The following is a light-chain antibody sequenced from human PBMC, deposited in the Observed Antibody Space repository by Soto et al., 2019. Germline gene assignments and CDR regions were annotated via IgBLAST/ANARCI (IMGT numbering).Light chain of an antibody. CDR1: SSDVGAYNS. CDR3: NSHGGSNNFWV. CDR2: EVN. Sequence: QSALTQPPSASGSPGQSVTISCTGTSSDVGAYNSVSWYQQHPGKAPRLMIYEVNKRPSGVPDRFSGSKSGNMASLTVSGLQAEDEADYYCNSHGGSNNFWVSGGGTKFTVL. V-gene: IGLV2-8*01. J-gene: IGLJ3*02.